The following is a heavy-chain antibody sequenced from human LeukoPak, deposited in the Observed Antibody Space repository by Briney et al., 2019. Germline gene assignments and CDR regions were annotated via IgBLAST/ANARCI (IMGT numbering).Heavy chain of an antibody. V-gene: IGHV3-30*02. D-gene: IGHD6-19*01. CDR3: ARDIGGWSGDFQH. J-gene: IGHJ1*01. CDR2: IQYDETDK. Sequence: GGSLRLSCAASGFTFTTSGMHWVRQAPGKGLEWVAFIQYDETDKFYADSVKGRFTISRDNSENTLYLQMNSLRAEDTAVYYCARDIGGWSGDFQHWGQGTLVTVSS. CDR1: GFTFTTSG.